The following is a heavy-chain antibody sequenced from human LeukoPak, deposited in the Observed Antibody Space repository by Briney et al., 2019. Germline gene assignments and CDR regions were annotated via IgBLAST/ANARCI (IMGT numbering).Heavy chain of an antibody. CDR2: IIPIFGTA. Sequence: GASVKVSCKASGGTFSSNAISWVRQAPGQGREWMGRIIPIFGTANYAQKFQGRVTITTDESTSTAYMELSSLRTEDTAMDYCARSYSYGYFGFYYWGQGTLVTVSS. D-gene: IGHD5-18*01. V-gene: IGHV1-69*05. J-gene: IGHJ4*02. CDR1: GGTFSSNA. CDR3: ARSYSYGYFGFYY.